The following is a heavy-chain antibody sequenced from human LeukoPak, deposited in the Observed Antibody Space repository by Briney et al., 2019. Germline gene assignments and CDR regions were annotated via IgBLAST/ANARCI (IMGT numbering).Heavy chain of an antibody. V-gene: IGHV7-4-1*02. J-gene: IGHJ4*02. CDR2: INTNTGNP. CDR3: ARDMVRGRVDY. D-gene: IGHD3-10*01. Sequence: ASVKVSCKTSGYTFTSYAMNWVRHAPGQGLEWMGWINTNTGNPTYAQGFTGRFVFSLDTSVSTAYLQISSLKAEDTAVYYCARDMVRGRVDYWGQGTLVTVSS. CDR1: GYTFTSYA.